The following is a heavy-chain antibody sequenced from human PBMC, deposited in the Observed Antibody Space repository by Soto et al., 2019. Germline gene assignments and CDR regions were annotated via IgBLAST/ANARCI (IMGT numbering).Heavy chain of an antibody. Sequence: GASVKVSCKASGYTFTSYAMHWVRQAPGQRLEWMGWIIPILGIANYAQKFQGRVTITADKSTSTAYMELSSLRSEDTAVYYCALYYYDSSGYYFNFDYWGQGTLVTVSS. D-gene: IGHD3-22*01. CDR3: ALYYYDSSGYYFNFDY. CDR1: GYTFTSYA. V-gene: IGHV1-69*10. CDR2: IIPILGIA. J-gene: IGHJ4*02.